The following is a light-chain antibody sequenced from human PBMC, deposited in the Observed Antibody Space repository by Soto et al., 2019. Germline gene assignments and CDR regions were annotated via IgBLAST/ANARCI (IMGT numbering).Light chain of an antibody. Sequence: QSVLTQPPSAPGSPGQSVTISCTGTSSDVGGYNYVSWYQQHPGKAPKVMIYEVTKRPSGVPDRFSGSKSGNTASLTVSGLQAEDEADYYCSSFAGSNTPYVFGTGTKLTVL. CDR2: EVT. J-gene: IGLJ1*01. CDR1: SSDVGGYNY. V-gene: IGLV2-8*01. CDR3: SSFAGSNTPYV.